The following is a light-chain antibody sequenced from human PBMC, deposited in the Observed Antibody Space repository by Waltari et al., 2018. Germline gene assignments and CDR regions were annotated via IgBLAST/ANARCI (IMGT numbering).Light chain of an antibody. V-gene: IGLV1-40*01. Sequence: QSVLTQPPSVSGAPGQRVTISCTGSNSNLGAGYAGHLYQHFPGTAPKLLIFGNNNRTSGVPDRFSVSKSGTSASLAITGLQAEDEADYYCQSYDISLSAWVFGGGTKLAVL. CDR1: NSNLGAGYA. J-gene: IGLJ3*02. CDR2: GNN. CDR3: QSYDISLSAWV.